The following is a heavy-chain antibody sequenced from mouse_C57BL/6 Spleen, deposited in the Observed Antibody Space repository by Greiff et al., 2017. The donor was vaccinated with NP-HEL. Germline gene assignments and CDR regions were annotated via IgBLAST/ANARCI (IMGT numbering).Heavy chain of an antibody. CDR3: ARSSSGYREYFDY. J-gene: IGHJ2*01. Sequence: QVQLQQSGAELVKPGASVKLSCKASGYTFTSYWMQWVKQRPGQGLEWIGEIDPSDSYTNYNQKFKGKATLTVDTSSSTAYMQLSSLTSEDSAVYYCARSSSGYREYFDYWGQGTTLTVSS. CDR1: GYTFTSYW. V-gene: IGHV1-50*01. D-gene: IGHD3-2*02. CDR2: IDPSDSYT.